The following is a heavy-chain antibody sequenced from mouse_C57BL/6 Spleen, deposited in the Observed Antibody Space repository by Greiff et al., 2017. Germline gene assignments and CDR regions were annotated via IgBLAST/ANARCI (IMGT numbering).Heavy chain of an antibody. V-gene: IGHV1-82*01. CDR2: IYPGDGDT. CDR1: GYAFSSSW. Sequence: QVQLQQSGPELVKPGASVKISCKASGYAFSSSWMNWVKQRPGKGLEWIGRIYPGDGDTNYNGKFKGKATLTADKSSSTAYMQLSSLTSEDPAVYFCAIGDYYGTDYWGQGTTLTVSS. CDR3: AIGDYYGTDY. D-gene: IGHD1-1*01. J-gene: IGHJ2*01.